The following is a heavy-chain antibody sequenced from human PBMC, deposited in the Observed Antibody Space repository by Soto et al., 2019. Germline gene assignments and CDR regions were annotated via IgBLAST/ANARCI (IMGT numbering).Heavy chain of an antibody. CDR2: IIPIFGTA. V-gene: IGHV1-69*13. CDR3: AREPLYPYYYDSSGYSKWFDP. Sequence: SVXVSXXASGGTFSSXXISXXRXAPGQGXXWMVGIIPIFGTANYAQNFQGRVTITADESTSTAYMELSSLRSEDTAVYYFAREPLYPYYYDSSGYSKWFDPWGQGTLVTVSS. CDR1: GGTFSSXX. D-gene: IGHD3-22*01. J-gene: IGHJ5*02.